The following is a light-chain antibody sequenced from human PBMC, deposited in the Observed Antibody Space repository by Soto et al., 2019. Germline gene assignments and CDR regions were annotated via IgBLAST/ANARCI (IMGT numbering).Light chain of an antibody. CDR2: EVS. V-gene: IGLV2-8*01. CDR1: SSDVGGYNY. J-gene: IGLJ1*01. CDR3: SSYAGSNNYV. Sequence: QSALTQPPSASGSPGQSVTISCTGTSSDVGGYNYVSWYQQHPGKAPKLMIYEVSKRPSGVPDRFSGSKSGNTASLTVSGLQAEDEGVYYCSSYAGSNNYVFGTGTKLTVL.